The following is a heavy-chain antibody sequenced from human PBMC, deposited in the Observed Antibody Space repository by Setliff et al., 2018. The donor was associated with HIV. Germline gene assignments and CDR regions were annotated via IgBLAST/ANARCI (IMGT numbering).Heavy chain of an antibody. J-gene: IGHJ5*02. V-gene: IGHV4-59*01. D-gene: IGHD3-16*02. CDR3: ARDVGGFIVFAVPRGGFDP. CDR1: GGSISTYY. Sequence: PSETLSLTCTVSGGSISTYYWSWIRQAPGRGLEWIGYIYYTGRTNYNPSLKSRVTMSLDSSKKQFSLKLSSVTAADTAVYFCARDVGGFIVFAVPRGGFDPWGQGTLVTVSS. CDR2: IYYTGRT.